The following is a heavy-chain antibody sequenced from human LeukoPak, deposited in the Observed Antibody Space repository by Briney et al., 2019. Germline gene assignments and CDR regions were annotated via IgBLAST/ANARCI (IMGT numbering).Heavy chain of an antibody. J-gene: IGHJ4*02. Sequence: PGGSLRLSCAASGFTVSSNYMSWVRQAPGKGLEWVSVIYSGGSTYYADSVKGRFTISRDNSKNTLYLQMNSLRAEDTAVYYCARVRVTGYSNFAYWGQGTLVTVSS. CDR2: IYSGGST. CDR1: GFTVSSNY. V-gene: IGHV3-53*01. CDR3: ARVRVTGYSNFAY. D-gene: IGHD3-9*01.